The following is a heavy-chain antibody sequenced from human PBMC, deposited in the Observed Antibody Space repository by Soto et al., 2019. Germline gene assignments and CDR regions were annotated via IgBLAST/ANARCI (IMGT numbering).Heavy chain of an antibody. CDR1: GFTFSSYA. D-gene: IGHD3-22*01. CDR3: AKDLYDSSGYPNYYYYGMDV. V-gene: IGHV3-23*01. CDR2: ISGSGGST. J-gene: IGHJ6*02. Sequence: VQLLESGGGLVQPGGSLRLSCAASGFTFSSYAMSWVRQAPGKGLEWVSAISGSGGSTYYADSVKGRFTISRDNSKNTLYLQMNSLRAEDTAVYYCAKDLYDSSGYPNYYYYGMDVWGQGTTVTVPS.